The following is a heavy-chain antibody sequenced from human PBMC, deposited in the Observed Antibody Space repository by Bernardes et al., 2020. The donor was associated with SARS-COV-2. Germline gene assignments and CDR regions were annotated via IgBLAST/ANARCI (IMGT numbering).Heavy chain of an antibody. Sequence: GGSLRLSCAASGFTVSSNYMSWVRQAPGKGLEWVSVIYSGSTTYYADSVKGRFTISRDNSKNTLYLQMNSLRAEDTAVYYCALITGTPFWFDPWGQGTLVTVSS. CDR1: GFTVSSNY. CDR3: ALITGTPFWFDP. V-gene: IGHV3-66*01. D-gene: IGHD1-20*01. J-gene: IGHJ5*02. CDR2: IYSGSTT.